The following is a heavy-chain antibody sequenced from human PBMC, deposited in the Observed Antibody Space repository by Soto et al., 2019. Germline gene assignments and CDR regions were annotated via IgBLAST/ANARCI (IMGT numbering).Heavy chain of an antibody. J-gene: IGHJ4*02. CDR1: GFTFSSYA. D-gene: IGHD6-6*01. V-gene: IGHV3-23*01. CDR3: ATMSSIAARRGDY. CDR2: ISGSGGST. Sequence: EVQLLESGGGLVQPGGSLRLSCAASGFTFSSYAMSWVRQAPGKGLEWVSAISGSGGSTYYADSVKGRFTISRDNSKNTLYLQMNSLRSEDTAVYYCATMSSIAARRGDYWGQGPLVTVSS.